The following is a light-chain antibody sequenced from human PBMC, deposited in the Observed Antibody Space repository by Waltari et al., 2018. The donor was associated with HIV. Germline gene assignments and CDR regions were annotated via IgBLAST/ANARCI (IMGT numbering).Light chain of an antibody. V-gene: IGLV1-51*01. CDR2: DNI. Sequence: QSVLTQPPSVSAPPGQKVTISCSGNTSNIGINHVSWSRYVPGLAPKLLIFDNIKRPSGIPARFSGSKSDTSATLGITGLQTGDEADYYCATWDSSLSVVLFGGGTKLTVL. CDR1: TSNIGINH. CDR3: ATWDSSLSVVL. J-gene: IGLJ2*01.